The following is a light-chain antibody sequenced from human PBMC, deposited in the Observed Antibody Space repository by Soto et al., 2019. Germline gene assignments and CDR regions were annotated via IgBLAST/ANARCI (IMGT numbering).Light chain of an antibody. V-gene: IGLV2-23*01. CDR3: CASAGSGTVV. J-gene: IGLJ3*02. CDR2: GAT. Sequence: QSVLTQPASVSGSPEQSITISCTGTSNDVGRYNLVSWYQHHPGKAPKVMIYGATKRPSGVSNRFSGSKSGNTASLTISGLQTEDEADYYCCASAGSGTVVFGGGTKVTVL. CDR1: SNDVGRYNL.